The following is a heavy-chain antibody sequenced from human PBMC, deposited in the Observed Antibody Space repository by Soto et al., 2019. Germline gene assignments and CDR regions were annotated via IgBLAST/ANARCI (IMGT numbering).Heavy chain of an antibody. Sequence: QVQLVQSGAEVKKPGGSVKVSCKASAYTFTSYALHWVRQAPGQRLEWMGWRNAGNGNTKYAQNFEGRVTITRDTPASIAYMELSSLRSEDTAVYYCRRSRQCLADFDYWGQGTLVTVSS. D-gene: IGHD6-19*01. J-gene: IGHJ4*02. CDR3: RRSRQCLADFDY. CDR2: RNAGNGNT. CDR1: AYTFTSYA. V-gene: IGHV1-3*01.